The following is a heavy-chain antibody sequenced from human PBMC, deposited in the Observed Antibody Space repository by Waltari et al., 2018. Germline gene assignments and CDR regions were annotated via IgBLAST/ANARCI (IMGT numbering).Heavy chain of an antibody. V-gene: IGHV1-2*06. CDR1: GYTFTGYY. CDR2: INPNSGGT. CDR3: ARDTGHSGSYSAY. D-gene: IGHD1-26*01. Sequence: QVQLVQSGAEVKKPGASVKVSCKASGYTFTGYYMHWVRQAPGQGLEWMGRINPNSGGTNYAQKFQGRVTMTRDTSSSTAYMELSRLRSDGTAVYYCARDTGHSGSYSAYWCQGTLVTVSS. J-gene: IGHJ4*02.